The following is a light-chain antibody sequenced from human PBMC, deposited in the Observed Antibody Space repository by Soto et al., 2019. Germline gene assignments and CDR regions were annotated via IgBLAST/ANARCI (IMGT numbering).Light chain of an antibody. Sequence: EIVITQSPATLSLSPGERATLSCRASQSVSSSFLAWYQQRPGQAPRLLIYGASSRATGIPDRFSGGGPGTDFTLTISRLEPEDFAVYYCQQYGSSPLTFGQGTKVDIK. CDR3: QQYGSSPLT. V-gene: IGKV3-20*01. CDR1: QSVSSSF. J-gene: IGKJ1*01. CDR2: GAS.